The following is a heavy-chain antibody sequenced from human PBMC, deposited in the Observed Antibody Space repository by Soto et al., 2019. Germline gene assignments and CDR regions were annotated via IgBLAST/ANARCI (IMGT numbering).Heavy chain of an antibody. CDR1: GGSISSSSYY. Sequence: TSETLSLTCTVSGGSISSSSYYWGWIRQPPGKGMEWIGSIYYCGSSFYNPSLKSRISISVDTSKNQFSLKLSSVTSADTAVYYCARHKISVGRAYGDYLGPFYYYYYYMDVWGKGTTVTVSS. D-gene: IGHD4-17*01. CDR2: IYYCGSS. J-gene: IGHJ6*03. V-gene: IGHV4-39*01. CDR3: ARHKISVGRAYGDYLGPFYYYYYYMDV.